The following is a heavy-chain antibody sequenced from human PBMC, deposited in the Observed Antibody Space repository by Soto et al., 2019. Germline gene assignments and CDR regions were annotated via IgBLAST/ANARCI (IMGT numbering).Heavy chain of an antibody. Sequence: LSLTCTVSGGSISSGGYYWSWIRQHPGKGLEWIGYIYYTGSTYYNPSRKSRATISVDTSKNQLSLQLSSVSAADTAVYYCARSLTISGVFMRYYFDLWGQGTLVTVSS. CDR3: ARSLTISGVFMRYYFDL. CDR1: GGSISSGGYY. D-gene: IGHD3-3*01. V-gene: IGHV4-31*03. CDR2: IYYTGST. J-gene: IGHJ4*02.